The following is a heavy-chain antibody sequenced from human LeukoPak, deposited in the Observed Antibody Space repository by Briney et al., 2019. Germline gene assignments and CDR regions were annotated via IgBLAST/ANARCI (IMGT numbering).Heavy chain of an antibody. J-gene: IGHJ4*02. CDR3: ARDGSPHTSGYYRFGGFDC. CDR2: FYVGGYT. CDR1: GFTVSSRY. V-gene: IGHV3-66*01. D-gene: IGHD3-22*01. Sequence: PGGSLRLSCAAFGFTVSSRYMSWVRQAPGKGLEWVSLFYVGGYTLYADSVKGRFTISRDNSKNTLYLQMNSLRAEDTAVYYCARDGSPHTSGYYRFGGFDCWGQGTLVTVSS.